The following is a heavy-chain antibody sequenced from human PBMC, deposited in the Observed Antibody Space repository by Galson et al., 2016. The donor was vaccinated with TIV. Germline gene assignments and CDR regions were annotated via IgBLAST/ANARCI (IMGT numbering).Heavy chain of an antibody. D-gene: IGHD1-7*01. CDR2: ISTTSNCI. V-gene: IGHV3-21*01. J-gene: IGHJ3*02. CDR3: ARRGNYFSDAFDI. Sequence: SLRLSCAVSGFTFSSYSMNWVRQAPGKGLEWVASISTTSNCIYYADSVKGRFTISRDNAEDSLYLQINSLRAEDTALYYCARRGNYFSDAFDIWGQGTMVTVSS. CDR1: GFTFSSYS.